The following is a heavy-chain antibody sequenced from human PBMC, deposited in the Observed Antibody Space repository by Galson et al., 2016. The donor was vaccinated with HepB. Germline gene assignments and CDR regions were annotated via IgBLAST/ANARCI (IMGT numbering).Heavy chain of an antibody. J-gene: IGHJ5*02. CDR3: ARWRRNYYDTSGYFGA. D-gene: IGHD3-22*01. V-gene: IGHV3-7*03. CDR1: GFTFNGYW. CDR2: IKQDGGET. Sequence: SLRLSCAASGFTFNGYWMSWVRQAPGKGLEWVANIKQDGGETSYVDSVKGRFNIYRDNAKNSLYLHMNSLRAEDTAVYYCARWRRNYYDTSGYFGAWGQGTLVTVSS.